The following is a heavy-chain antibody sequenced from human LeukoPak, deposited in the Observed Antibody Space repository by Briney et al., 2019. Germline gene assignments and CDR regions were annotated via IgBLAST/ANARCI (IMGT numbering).Heavy chain of an antibody. CDR1: GYTFTGYY. V-gene: IGHV1-2*02. CDR3: AASRKYQLLGEADDAFDI. CDR2: INPNSGGT. J-gene: IGHJ3*02. Sequence: ASVKVSCKASGYTFTGYYMHWVRQAPGQGLEWMGWINPNSGGTDYAQNFQGRVTMTRDTSITTAHMELSRLRSGDTAVYYCAASRKYQLLGEADDAFDIWGQGTMVTVSS. D-gene: IGHD2-2*01.